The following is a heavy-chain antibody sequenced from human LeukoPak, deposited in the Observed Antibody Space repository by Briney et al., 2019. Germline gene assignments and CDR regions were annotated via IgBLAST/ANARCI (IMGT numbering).Heavy chain of an antibody. J-gene: IGHJ1*01. V-gene: IGHV3-15*01. CDR3: TTDRRGYFQH. CDR1: GFTFNNAW. CDR2: IKSKTDGGTT. Sequence: GGSLRLSCAASGFTFNNAWMSWARQAPGKGLEWVGRIKSKTDGGTTEYAAPVKGRFTISRDDSKNTLYLQMNSLKTEDTAVYYCTTDRRGYFQHWGQGTLVTVSS.